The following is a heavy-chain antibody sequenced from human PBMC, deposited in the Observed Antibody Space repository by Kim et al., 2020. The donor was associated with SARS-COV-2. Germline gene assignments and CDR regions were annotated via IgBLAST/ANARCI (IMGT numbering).Heavy chain of an antibody. CDR3: ARDRLDIVVVVAAALDY. CDR2: ISYDGSNK. J-gene: IGHJ4*01. Sequence: GGSLRLSCAASGFTFSSYAMHWVRQAPGKGLEWVAVISYDGSNKYYADSVKGRFTISRDNSKNTLYLQMNSLRAEDTAVYYCARDRLDIVVVVAAALDY. D-gene: IGHD2-15*01. V-gene: IGHV3-30-3*01. CDR1: GFTFSSYA.